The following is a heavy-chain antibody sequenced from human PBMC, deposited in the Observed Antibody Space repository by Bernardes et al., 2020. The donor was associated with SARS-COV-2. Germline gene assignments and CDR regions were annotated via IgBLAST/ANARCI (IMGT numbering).Heavy chain of an antibody. V-gene: IGHV3-11*01. Sequence: GGSLRLSCAASGFTFSDYYMSWIRQAPGKWLEWVSYISSSGSTIYYADSVKGRFTISRDNAKNSLYLQMNSLRAEDTAVYYCARDRERMSSSWYDGMDVWGQGTTVTVSS. CDR3: ARDRERMSSSWYDGMDV. D-gene: IGHD6-13*01. CDR1: GFTFSDYY. J-gene: IGHJ6*02. CDR2: ISSSGSTI.